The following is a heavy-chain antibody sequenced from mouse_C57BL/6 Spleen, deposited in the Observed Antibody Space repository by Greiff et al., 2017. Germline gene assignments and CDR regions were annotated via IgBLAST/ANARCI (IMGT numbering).Heavy chain of an antibody. CDR2: IWSGGST. J-gene: IGHJ2*01. CDR1: GFSLTSYG. CDR3: ARKMDFYYGYFDY. D-gene: IGHD2-1*01. Sequence: QVQLKESGPGLVQPSQSLSITCTVSGFSLTSYGVHWVRQSPGKGLEWLGVIWSGGSTDYNAAFISRLSISKDNSKSQVFFQMNSLQSDDSAIYYCARKMDFYYGYFDYWGQGTTLTVSS. V-gene: IGHV2-2*01.